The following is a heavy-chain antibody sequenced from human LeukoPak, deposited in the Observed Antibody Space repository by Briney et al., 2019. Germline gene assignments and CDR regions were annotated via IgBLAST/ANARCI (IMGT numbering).Heavy chain of an antibody. D-gene: IGHD2/OR15-2a*01. V-gene: IGHV3-11*04. CDR1: GGSISGSSYY. Sequence: LSLTCTVSGGSISGSSYYWAWIRQPPGKGLEWVVYINGGGSPIYYADSVRGRFTISRDNAKNSLYLQMNSLRAEDTAVYYCVRDNPRCCGVIPSNIDDYWGQGTLVTVSS. CDR3: VRDNPRCCGVIPSNIDDY. J-gene: IGHJ4*02. CDR2: INGGGSPI.